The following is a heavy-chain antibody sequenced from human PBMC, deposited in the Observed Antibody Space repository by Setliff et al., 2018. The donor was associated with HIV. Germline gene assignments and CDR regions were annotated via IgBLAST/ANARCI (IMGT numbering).Heavy chain of an antibody. Sequence: GESLKISCKGSGYSFTSYWIGWVRQMPGKGLEWMGIIYPGDSDTRYSPSFQGQVTISADKSISTAYLQWSSLKASDTAMHYCARQHSSGWFNDYDYMDVWGKGSTVTVSS. D-gene: IGHD6-19*01. CDR1: GYSFTSYW. CDR3: ARQHSSGWFNDYDYMDV. V-gene: IGHV5-51*01. CDR2: IYPGDSDT. J-gene: IGHJ6*03.